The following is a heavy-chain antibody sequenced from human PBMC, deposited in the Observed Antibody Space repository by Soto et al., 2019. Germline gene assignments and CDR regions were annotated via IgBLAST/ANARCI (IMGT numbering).Heavy chain of an antibody. Sequence: SETLSLTCTVSGGSISSGNYYWSWIRQHPGKGLEWIGYIYYSGSTYYNPSLKSRVTISIDTSKNQFSLKLSSVTAADTAVYYCARGLAGPSRPTWSDPWGQGTLVTVSS. J-gene: IGHJ5*02. CDR2: IYYSGST. CDR1: GGSISSGNYY. D-gene: IGHD3-3*01. CDR3: ARGLAGPSRPTWSDP. V-gene: IGHV4-31*03.